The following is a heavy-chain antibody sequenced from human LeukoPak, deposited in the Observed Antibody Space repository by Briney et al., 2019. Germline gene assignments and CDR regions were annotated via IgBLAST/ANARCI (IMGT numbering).Heavy chain of an antibody. CDR3: ARRSTRGYSYGYDY. CDR1: GYTFTSYG. Sequence: GASVKVSCKASGYTFTSYGISWVRQAPGQGLEWMGWISAYNGNTNYAQKLQGRVTMTTDTSTSTAYMGLRSLRSDDTAVYYCARRSTRGYSYGYDYWGQGTLVTVSS. D-gene: IGHD5-18*01. J-gene: IGHJ4*02. V-gene: IGHV1-18*01. CDR2: ISAYNGNT.